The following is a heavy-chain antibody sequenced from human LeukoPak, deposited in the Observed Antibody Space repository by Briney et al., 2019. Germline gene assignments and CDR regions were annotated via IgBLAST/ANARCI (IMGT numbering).Heavy chain of an antibody. CDR3: ARRRSNDVGASYLDY. V-gene: IGHV3-11*03. D-gene: IGHD1-1*01. CDR1: GFTFSDYY. Sequence: PGGSLRLSCAASGFTFSDYYMSWIRQAPGKGLEWVSYISSSSYTNYADSVKGRFTISRDNAKNSLYLQMNSLRAEDTAVYYCARRRSNDVGASYLDYWGQGTLVTVSS. CDR2: ISSSSYT. J-gene: IGHJ4*02.